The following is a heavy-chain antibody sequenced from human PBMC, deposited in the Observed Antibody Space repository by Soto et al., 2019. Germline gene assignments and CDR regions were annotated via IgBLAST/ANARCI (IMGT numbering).Heavy chain of an antibody. V-gene: IGHV1-69*12. J-gene: IGHJ6*02. CDR2: IIPICGTA. D-gene: IGHD3-22*01. CDR1: GGTFSSYA. Sequence: QVQLVQSGAEVKKPGSSVKVSCKASGGTFSSYAISWVRQAPGQGLEWMGGIIPICGTADYAQKFQGRVTITADESTSTAYMELSSLRSEDTAVYYCAKHYDNWDYYCGMDVWGQGTTVTVSS. CDR3: AKHYDNWDYYCGMDV.